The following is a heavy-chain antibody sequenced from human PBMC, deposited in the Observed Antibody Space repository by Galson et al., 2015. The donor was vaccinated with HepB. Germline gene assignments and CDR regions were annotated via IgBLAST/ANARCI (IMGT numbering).Heavy chain of an antibody. J-gene: IGHJ5*02. CDR3: ARYRRRFLEWSSWFDP. CDR1: GGTFSSYA. Sequence: SVKVSCKASGGTFSSYAISWVRQAPGQGLEWMGGIIPIFGTANYAQKFQGRVTITADESTSTAYMELSSLRSEDTAVYYCARYRRRFLEWSSWFDPWGRGTLVTVSS. V-gene: IGHV1-69*13. D-gene: IGHD3-3*01. CDR2: IIPIFGTA.